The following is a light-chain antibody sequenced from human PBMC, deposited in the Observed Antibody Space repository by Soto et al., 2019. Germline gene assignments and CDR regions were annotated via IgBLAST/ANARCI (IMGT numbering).Light chain of an antibody. CDR2: NTN. J-gene: IGLJ2*01. Sequence: QAVVTQEPSLTVSPGGTVTLTCDSSTGAVTSSHFFYWIQQKPGQAPRTLIYNTNNKHSWTPARFSGSLLGGKAALPLSGAQPEDEADYYCLLASSGARIFGGGTQRTVL. V-gene: IGLV7-46*01. CDR3: LLASSGARI. CDR1: TGAVTSSHF.